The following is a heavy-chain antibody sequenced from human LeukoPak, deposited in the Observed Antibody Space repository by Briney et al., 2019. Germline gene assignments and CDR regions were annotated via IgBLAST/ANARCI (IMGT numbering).Heavy chain of an antibody. D-gene: IGHD3-16*02. CDR2: IYYSGST. CDR1: GGSISSYY. Sequence: KPSETLSLTCTVSGGSISSYYWSWIRQPPGKGLEWIGYIYYSGSTNYNPSLKSRVTMSVDTSKNQFSLKLSSVTAADTAVYYCAAYDYVWGSYRSVDYWGQGTLVTVSS. V-gene: IGHV4-59*01. CDR3: AAYDYVWGSYRSVDY. J-gene: IGHJ4*02.